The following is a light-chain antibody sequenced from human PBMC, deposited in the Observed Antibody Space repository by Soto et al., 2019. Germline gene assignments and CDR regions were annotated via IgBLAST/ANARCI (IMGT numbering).Light chain of an antibody. V-gene: IGKV1-5*03. CDR3: QQYNYLWT. CDR1: QSIRSA. CDR2: GAS. Sequence: DTQMTQSPSTLSASVGDRVTITCRASQSIRSALAWYQQKPGKAPKLLIFGASSLQSGVPSRFSGSGSETEFTLTIISLQPDDFATYYCQQYNYLWTFGQGTKVEIK. J-gene: IGKJ1*01.